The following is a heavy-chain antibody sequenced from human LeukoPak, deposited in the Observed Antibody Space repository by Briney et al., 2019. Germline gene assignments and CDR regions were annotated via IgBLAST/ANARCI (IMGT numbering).Heavy chain of an antibody. Sequence: GGSLRLSCAASGSTFSRYDMHWVRQAPGKGLEWVAFIRYDGNNKYYADSLKGRFTISRDNSKNTLYLQMNSLRPEDTAVYYCAKDDYGDYIDYFYYIDVWGKGTTVTVSS. CDR2: IRYDGNNK. CDR3: AKDDYGDYIDYFYYIDV. CDR1: GSTFSRYD. J-gene: IGHJ6*03. D-gene: IGHD4-17*01. V-gene: IGHV3-30*02.